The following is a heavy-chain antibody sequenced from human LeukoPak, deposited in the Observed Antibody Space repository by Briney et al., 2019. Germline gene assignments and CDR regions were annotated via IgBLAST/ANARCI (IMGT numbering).Heavy chain of an antibody. CDR2: ISSSGSTI. CDR3: ARRRVTVVRGVDITSYYFDY. V-gene: IGHV3-11*01. Sequence: GGSLRLSCAASGFTFSDYYMSWIRQAPGKGLEWVSYISSSGSTIYYADSVKGRFTISRDNAKNSLHLQMNSLGAEDTALYFCARRRVTVVRGVDITSYYFDYWGQGTLVTVSS. J-gene: IGHJ4*02. CDR1: GFTFSDYY. D-gene: IGHD3-10*01.